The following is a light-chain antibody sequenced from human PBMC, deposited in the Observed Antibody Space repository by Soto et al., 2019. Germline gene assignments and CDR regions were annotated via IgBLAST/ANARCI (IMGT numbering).Light chain of an antibody. Sequence: EIVLTQSPATLSLSPGERATLSCRASQSVSSYLVWYQQKPGQAPRLLIYDASNRATGIPARFSGSGSGTDFTLTSSCLEPEDFAVYYCQQRSDWFTFGGGTKVEIK. CDR2: DAS. V-gene: IGKV3-11*01. CDR1: QSVSSY. CDR3: QQRSDWFT. J-gene: IGKJ4*01.